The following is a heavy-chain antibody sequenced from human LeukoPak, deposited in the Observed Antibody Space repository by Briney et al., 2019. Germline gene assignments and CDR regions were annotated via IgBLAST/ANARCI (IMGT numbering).Heavy chain of an antibody. Sequence: SETLSLTCTVSGGSISSYYWSWIRQPAGKGLEWIGRIYTSGSTNYNPSLKSRVTMSVDTSKNQFSLKLSSVTAADTAVYYCARGRMTYYYDSSGYYYSRYFDYWGQGTLVTVSS. CDR1: GGSISSYY. CDR2: IYTSGST. D-gene: IGHD3-22*01. V-gene: IGHV4-4*07. J-gene: IGHJ4*02. CDR3: ARGRMTYYYDSSGYYYSRYFDY.